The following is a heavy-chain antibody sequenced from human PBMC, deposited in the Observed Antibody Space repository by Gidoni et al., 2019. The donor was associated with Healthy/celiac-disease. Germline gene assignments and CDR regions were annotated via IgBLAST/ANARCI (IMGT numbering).Heavy chain of an antibody. CDR2: IYYSGST. V-gene: IGHV4-39*01. CDR1: GASISSSSYY. CDR3: ARHGVTTGAFDI. J-gene: IGHJ3*02. D-gene: IGHD4-17*01. Sequence: QLQLQVSRPGLVNPSDTLSPSCTVSGASISSSSYYWGWIRQPPGKGLAWNGSIYYSGSTYYNPSLKSRVTISVDTSKNQCALKLSSVTAADTAVYYCARHGVTTGAFDIWGQGTMVTVSS.